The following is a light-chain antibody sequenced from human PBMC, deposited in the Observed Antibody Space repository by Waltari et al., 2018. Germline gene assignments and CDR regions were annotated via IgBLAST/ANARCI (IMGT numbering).Light chain of an antibody. CDR2: EVS. V-gene: IGLV2-14*01. Sequence: QSALTQPASVSGSPGQSITISCTGTSSDVGGYNYVSWYQHHPGKAPKFIIYEVSNRPSGVSNRFAGSKSGKTASLTISGLQAEDEADYYCSSYRSGTSVIFGGGTKVTVL. CDR1: SSDVGGYNY. J-gene: IGLJ2*01. CDR3: SSYRSGTSVI.